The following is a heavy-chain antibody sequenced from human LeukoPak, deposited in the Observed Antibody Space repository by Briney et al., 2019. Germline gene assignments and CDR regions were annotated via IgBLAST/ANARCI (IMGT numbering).Heavy chain of an antibody. V-gene: IGHV3-48*02. Sequence: GGSLRLSCAASGFTFSSYRMNWVRQAPGKGLEWLSYISSSSSIIYYADSVKGRFTISRDNAKNSLYLQMNSLRDEDTAVYYCARDGDSSGYYAAFDIWGQGTMVTVSS. CDR3: ARDGDSSGYYAAFDI. CDR1: GFTFSSYR. J-gene: IGHJ3*02. D-gene: IGHD3-22*01. CDR2: ISSSSSII.